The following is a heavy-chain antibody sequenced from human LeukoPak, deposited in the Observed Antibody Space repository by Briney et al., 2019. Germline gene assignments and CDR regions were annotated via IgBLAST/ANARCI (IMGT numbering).Heavy chain of an antibody. V-gene: IGHV1-2*02. J-gene: IGHJ1*01. CDR1: GYTFTDYL. Sequence: ASVKVSCKASGYTFTDYLINWVRQAPEQGLEWMGWINPNSGGTYYAQKFQGRVTMTRDTSISTTYMELSRLTSDDTAVYDCARGDYAEYFQHWGQGTLVTVSS. CDR3: ARGDYAEYFQH. D-gene: IGHD4-17*01. CDR2: INPNSGGT.